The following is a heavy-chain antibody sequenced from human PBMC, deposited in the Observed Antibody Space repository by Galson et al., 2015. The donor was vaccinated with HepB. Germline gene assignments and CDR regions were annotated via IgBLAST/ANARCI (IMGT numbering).Heavy chain of an antibody. J-gene: IGHJ4*02. V-gene: IGHV3-7*03. CDR3: ARSSGWTSDD. CDR2: IEQDGTEI. CDR1: GFTFSSHW. Sequence: SLRLSCAASGFTFSSHWMTWVRQAPGRGLEWVGNIEQDGTEINYVESVKGRFTISRDNAKSSLYLQMNSLRVEDTAVYYCARSSGWTSDDWGQGTLVTVSS. D-gene: IGHD6-19*01.